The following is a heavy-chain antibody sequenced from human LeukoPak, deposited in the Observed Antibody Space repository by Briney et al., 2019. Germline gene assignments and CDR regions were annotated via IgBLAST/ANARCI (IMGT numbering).Heavy chain of an antibody. D-gene: IGHD1-14*01. CDR3: VRDTGTTWSFDY. J-gene: IGHJ4*02. CDR2: ISASGGST. CDR1: GFTFSNYV. Sequence: PGGSLRLSCAASGFTFSNYVMSWVRQAPGKGLEWVSGISASGGSTYYADSVKGRFTISRDNTKHSLFLRMNSLTSDDTALYFCVRDTGTTWSFDYWGQGTLVTVSS. V-gene: IGHV3-23*01.